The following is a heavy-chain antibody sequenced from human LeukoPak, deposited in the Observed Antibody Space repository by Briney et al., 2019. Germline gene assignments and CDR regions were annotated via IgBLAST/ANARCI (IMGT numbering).Heavy chain of an antibody. D-gene: IGHD2/OR15-2a*01. CDR3: AKDPIRRTYYVNPYYYYYMDV. V-gene: IGHV3-23*01. CDR1: GFTFSSDA. J-gene: IGHJ6*03. CDR2: ISGRGGYT. Sequence: GGYLRLSCAASGFTFSSDAMTWVCQAPWDGLEWVSAISGRGGYTYYADSVKGRFTISRDNSKNTLYLQMNSLRAEDTAVYYCAKDPIRRTYYVNPYYYYYMDVWGKGTTVTVSS.